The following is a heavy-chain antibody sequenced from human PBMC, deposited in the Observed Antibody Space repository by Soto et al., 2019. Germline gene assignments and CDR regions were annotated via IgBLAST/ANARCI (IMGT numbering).Heavy chain of an antibody. Sequence: GGSLRLSCTTSGFSFASFALTWVRQAPGQGLEWVAAIVGSDGNTHYADSVKGRFSISRDNSKNTVCLQMNSLRAEDTAVYYCAKVDPTYYDKDYWGQGTLVTVSS. CDR3: AKVDPTYYDKDY. D-gene: IGHD3-22*01. CDR2: IVGSDGNT. V-gene: IGHV3-23*01. J-gene: IGHJ4*02. CDR1: GFSFASFA.